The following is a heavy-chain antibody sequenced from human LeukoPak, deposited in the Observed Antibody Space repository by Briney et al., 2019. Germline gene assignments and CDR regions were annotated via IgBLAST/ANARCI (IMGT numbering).Heavy chain of an antibody. CDR3: AKEASSSSLSYYYYMDV. CDR1: GFTFDDYA. D-gene: IGHD6-6*01. V-gene: IGHV3-9*01. CDR2: ISWNSGSI. J-gene: IGHJ6*03. Sequence: GRSLRLSCAASGFTFDDYAMHWVRQAPGQGLEWVSGISWNSGSIGYADSVKGRFTISRDNAKNSLYLQMNSLRAEDTALYYCAKEASSSSLSYYYYMDVWGKGTTVTVSS.